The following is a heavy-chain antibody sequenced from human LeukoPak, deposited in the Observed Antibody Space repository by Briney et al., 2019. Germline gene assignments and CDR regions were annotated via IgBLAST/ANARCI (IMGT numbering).Heavy chain of an antibody. Sequence: ASVKVSCKTSGYTFTGYYTHWVRQAPGQGLEWMGWINPNSGDTNYAQKLQGRVTMTTDTSTSTAYMELRSLRSGDTAVYYCARDSPRLYNWFDPWGQGTLVTVSS. J-gene: IGHJ5*02. CDR1: GYTFTGYY. V-gene: IGHV1-2*02. CDR2: INPNSGDT. CDR3: ARDSPRLYNWFDP.